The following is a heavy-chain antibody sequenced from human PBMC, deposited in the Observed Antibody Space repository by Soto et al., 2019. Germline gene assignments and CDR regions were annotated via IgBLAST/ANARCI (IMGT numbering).Heavy chain of an antibody. D-gene: IGHD3-10*01. CDR1: GFSRSTSGVG. V-gene: IGHV2-5*02. Sequence: QITLKESGPPLVKPTQTLTLTCTFSGFSRSTSGVGVRWIRQPPGKALEWLALIYWDDDKRYSPSLKSRLTIAKDTTKNQVVLTMTNMEPVDTATYYFALTLITMVRGVILDWFDPWGQGTLVTVSS. CDR2: IYWDDDK. CDR3: ALTLITMVRGVILDWFDP. J-gene: IGHJ5*02.